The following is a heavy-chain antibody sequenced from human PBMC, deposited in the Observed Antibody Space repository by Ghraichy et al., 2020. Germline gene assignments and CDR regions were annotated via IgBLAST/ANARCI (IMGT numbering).Heavy chain of an antibody. D-gene: IGHD1-20*01. CDR1: GFTVSNNY. J-gene: IGHJ4*02. CDR2: IHSGVAT. Sequence: ETLSLTCAASGFTVSNNYMNWVRQALGKGLEWVSTIHSGVATYYADSVKGRFTISRDNSKNTLYLQMNSLRVEDTAVYYCARGLEYNWNDLGYWGQGTLVTVSS. CDR3: ARGLEYNWNDLGY. V-gene: IGHV3-53*01.